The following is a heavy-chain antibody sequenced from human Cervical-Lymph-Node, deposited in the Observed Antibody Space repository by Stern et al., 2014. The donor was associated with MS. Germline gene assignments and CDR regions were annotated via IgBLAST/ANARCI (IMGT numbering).Heavy chain of an antibody. D-gene: IGHD5-24*01. Sequence: QVQLVQSGAEVKKPGSSVKVSCTTSGGTFITHTFDWVRQAPGPGLEWVGRISPMVGAPNYAQRFQGRVTITADISTNTAYMDLSSLRSDDTAVYYCTTRDGYNPETADSWGQGTPVTVSS. J-gene: IGHJ4*02. CDR2: ISPMVGAP. CDR3: TTRDGYNPETADS. CDR1: GGTFITHT. V-gene: IGHV1-69*06.